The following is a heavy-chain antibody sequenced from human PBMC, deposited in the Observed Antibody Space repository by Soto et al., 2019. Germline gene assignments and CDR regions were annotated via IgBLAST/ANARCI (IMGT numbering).Heavy chain of an antibody. V-gene: IGHV1-69*06. CDR2: IIPIYGTA. CDR1: GGTFSSYA. D-gene: IGHD5-12*01. CDR3: ARFDSGYEGYYYYGMDV. J-gene: IGHJ6*02. Sequence: SVKVSCKASGGTFSSYAISWVRQAPGQGLEWMGGIIPIYGTANYAQKFQGRVTITADKSTSTAYMELSSLRSEDTAVYYCARFDSGYEGYYYYGMDVWGQGTTVTVSS.